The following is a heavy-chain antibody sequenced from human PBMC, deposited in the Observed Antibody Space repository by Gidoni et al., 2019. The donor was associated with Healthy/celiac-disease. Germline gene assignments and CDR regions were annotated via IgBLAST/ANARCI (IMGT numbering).Heavy chain of an antibody. D-gene: IGHD2-21*02. Sequence: QVQLVQSGAEVKKPGSSVKVSCKASGGTFSSYTISWVRQAPGQGLEWMGRIIPILGIANYEQKFQGRVTITADKSTSTAYMELSSLRSEDTAVYYCAREGRGLNCGGDCYSDYWGQGTLVTVSS. CDR1: GGTFSSYT. V-gene: IGHV1-69*08. J-gene: IGHJ4*02. CDR2: IIPILGIA. CDR3: AREGRGLNCGGDCYSDY.